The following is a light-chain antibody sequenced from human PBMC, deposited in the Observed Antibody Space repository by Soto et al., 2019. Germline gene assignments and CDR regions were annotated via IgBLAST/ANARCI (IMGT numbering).Light chain of an antibody. CDR1: QSVSSY. V-gene: IGKV3-11*01. CDR2: DAS. J-gene: IGKJ5*01. Sequence: EIVLTQSPATLSLSPGERATLSCRASQSVSSYLAWYQQKPGQAPRLLIYDASNRATGIPARFSGSGSGTDFTPTICSLETEAFAVYYCQQRSNWPPITFGQGTRLEIK. CDR3: QQRSNWPPIT.